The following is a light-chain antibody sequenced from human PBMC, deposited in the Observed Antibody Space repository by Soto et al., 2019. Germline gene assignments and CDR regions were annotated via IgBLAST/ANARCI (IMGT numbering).Light chain of an antibody. CDR2: AAS. J-gene: IGKJ3*01. CDR1: QSISSY. CDR3: QQSYSTPFT. Sequence: DIQMTQSPSSLSASVGDRVTITCRASQSISSYLNWYQQKPGKAPKLLIYAASSSQSGVPSRFSGSGSGTDFTLTISSLQPEDFATYYCQQSYSTPFTFGPGTKVDIQ. V-gene: IGKV1-39*01.